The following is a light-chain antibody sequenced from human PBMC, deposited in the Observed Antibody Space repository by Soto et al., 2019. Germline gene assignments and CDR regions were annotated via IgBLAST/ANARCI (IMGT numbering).Light chain of an antibody. CDR2: DVT. Sequence: HSVMTQPRSVSGSPVQLVTISYTGTSRDVGGYNYVSWYQQHPGKAPKLMIYDVTTRPSGVPDRFSGSKSGNTASLTISGLQAEDEADYYCSSHAGSSVVFGTGTKVNVL. CDR1: SRDVGGYNY. CDR3: SSHAGSSVV. J-gene: IGLJ1*01. V-gene: IGLV2-11*01.